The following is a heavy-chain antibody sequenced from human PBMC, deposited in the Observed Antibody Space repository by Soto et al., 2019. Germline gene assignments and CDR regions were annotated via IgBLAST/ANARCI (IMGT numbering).Heavy chain of an antibody. D-gene: IGHD2-8*01. CDR1: GGSISSYY. Sequence: SETLSLTCTVSGGSISSYYWSWIRQPPGKGLEWIGYIYYSGSTNYNPSLKSRVTISVDTSKNQFSLKLSSVTAADTAVYYCARDLHYDGNGGCYWGQGTLVTVSS. J-gene: IGHJ4*02. CDR3: ARDLHYDGNGGCY. V-gene: IGHV4-59*01. CDR2: IYYSGST.